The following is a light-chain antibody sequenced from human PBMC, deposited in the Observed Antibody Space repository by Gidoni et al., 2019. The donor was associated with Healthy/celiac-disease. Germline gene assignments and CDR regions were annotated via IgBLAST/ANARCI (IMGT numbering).Light chain of an antibody. J-gene: IGKJ4*01. CDR1: QSVSSY. CDR2: DAA. Sequence: EIVLTPSPATLSLSPGERATLSCSASQSVSSYLAWYQQKPGQAPRLLIYDAANRATGMPARCSGSGSGTDFTLTISSIEHEDFAVYYCQQRSNWPALTFGGGTKVEIK. V-gene: IGKV3-11*01. CDR3: QQRSNWPALT.